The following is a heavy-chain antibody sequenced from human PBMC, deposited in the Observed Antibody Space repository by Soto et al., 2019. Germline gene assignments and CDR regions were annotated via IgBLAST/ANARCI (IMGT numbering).Heavy chain of an antibody. Sequence: PGGSLRLSCVASGLTFGSRAMSWVRQAPGEWLQWVSTITDTGGDAKYADSVRGRFVISRDNSKKTLYLQMTSLTAEDSAMYFCARGSTDSYPGSRIFDFWGRGXLVTVYS. CDR1: GLTFGSRA. V-gene: IGHV3-23*01. CDR2: ITDTGGDA. J-gene: IGHJ4*02. CDR3: ARGSTDSYPGSRIFDF. D-gene: IGHD3-10*01.